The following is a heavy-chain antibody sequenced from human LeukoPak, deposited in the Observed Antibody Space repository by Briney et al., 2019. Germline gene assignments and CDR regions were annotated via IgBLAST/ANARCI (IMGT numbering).Heavy chain of an antibody. D-gene: IGHD3-3*01. CDR1: GGSISSYY. Sequence: SETLSLTCTVSGGSISSYYWSWIRQPPGKGLEWIGYIYYSGSTNYNPSLKSRVTISVDTSKNQFSLKLSSVTAADTAVYYCARHAVYDFWSGYYNPSFAFDIWGQGTMVTVSS. CDR3: ARHAVYDFWSGYYNPSFAFDI. V-gene: IGHV4-59*08. J-gene: IGHJ3*02. CDR2: IYYSGST.